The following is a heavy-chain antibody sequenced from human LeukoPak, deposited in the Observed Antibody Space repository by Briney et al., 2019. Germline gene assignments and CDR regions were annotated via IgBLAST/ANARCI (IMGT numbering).Heavy chain of an antibody. J-gene: IGHJ4*02. D-gene: IGHD6-13*01. V-gene: IGHV3-23*01. CDR2: ISGSGGST. CDR1: GFTFSSYA. Sequence: GGSLRLSCTASGFTFSSYAMSWVRQAPGKGLEWVSAISGSGGSTYYADSVKGRFTISRDNSKNTLYLLMNSLRAEDTAVYYCAKRIAAAGTYFDYWGQGTLVTVSS. CDR3: AKRIAAAGTYFDY.